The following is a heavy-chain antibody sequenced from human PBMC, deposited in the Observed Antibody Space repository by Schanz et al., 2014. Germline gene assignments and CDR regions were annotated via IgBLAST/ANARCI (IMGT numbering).Heavy chain of an antibody. J-gene: IGHJ5*02. D-gene: IGHD6-19*01. CDR1: GGSIRTYF. Sequence: QVQLQESGPGLVKPSETLSLTCSVSGGSIRTYFWAWIRQPPGKGLEWIGFIYYSGSTNYNPSLKGRAPIPVDMSKTRSALTLNSVTAADTGVYYCARQYSGWSRFDPWGQGIRVTVSS. CDR2: IYYSGST. V-gene: IGHV4-59*08. CDR3: ARQYSGWSRFDP.